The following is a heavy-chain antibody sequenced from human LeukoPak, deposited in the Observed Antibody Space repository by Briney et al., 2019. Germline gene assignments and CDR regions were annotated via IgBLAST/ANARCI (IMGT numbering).Heavy chain of an antibody. CDR1: GFTFSSYA. J-gene: IGHJ4*02. CDR2: ISYDGSNK. CDR3: AREMYDFWSGSTPDFDY. V-gene: IGHV3-30*04. D-gene: IGHD3-3*01. Sequence: GGSLRLSCAASGFTFSSYAMHWVRQAPGKGLEWVAVISYDGSNKYYADSVKGRFTISRDNSKNTLYLQMNSLRAEDTAVYYCAREMYDFWSGSTPDFDYWGQGTLVTVSS.